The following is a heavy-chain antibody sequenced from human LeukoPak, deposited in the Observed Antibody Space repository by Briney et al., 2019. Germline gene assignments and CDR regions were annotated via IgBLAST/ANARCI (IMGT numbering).Heavy chain of an antibody. V-gene: IGHV1-69*05. CDR2: IIPIFGTA. Sequence: SVKVSYKASGGTFSSYAISWVRQAPGQGLEWMGGIIPIFGTANYAQKFQGRVTITTDESTSTAYMELSSLRSEDTAVYYCARVGYYYGSGSYWFDPWGQGTLVTVSS. J-gene: IGHJ5*02. CDR3: ARVGYYYGSGSYWFDP. D-gene: IGHD3-10*01. CDR1: GGTFSSYA.